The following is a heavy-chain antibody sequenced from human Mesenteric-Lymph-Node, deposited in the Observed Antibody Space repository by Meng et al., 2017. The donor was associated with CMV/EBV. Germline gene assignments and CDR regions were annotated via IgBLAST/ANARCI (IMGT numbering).Heavy chain of an antibody. CDR1: GFTFSGFW. Sequence: GGSLRLSCAASGFTFSGFWMHWVRQTPGKGLVWVSRIDGGGISTAYADSVQGRFTISRDNAKNTPYLQMSSLRAEDTAVYYCARDGPGAGTSSWYISYWGQGTLVTVSS. V-gene: IGHV3-74*01. D-gene: IGHD6-19*01. CDR3: ARDGPGAGTSSWYISY. J-gene: IGHJ4*02. CDR2: IDGGGIST.